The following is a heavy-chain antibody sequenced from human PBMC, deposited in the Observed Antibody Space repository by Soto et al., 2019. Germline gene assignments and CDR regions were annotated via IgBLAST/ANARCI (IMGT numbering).Heavy chain of an antibody. D-gene: IGHD3-9*01. CDR3: TTGAYYDILTGPYYYGMDV. V-gene: IGHV3-15*01. CDR1: GFTFSNAW. J-gene: IGHJ6*02. CDR2: IKSKTDGGTT. Sequence: GGSLRLSCAASGFTFSNAWMSWVRQAPGKGLEWVGRIKSKTDGGTTDYAAPVKGRFTISRDDSKNTLYLQMNSLKTEDTAVYYCTTGAYYDILTGPYYYGMDVWGQGTTVTVSS.